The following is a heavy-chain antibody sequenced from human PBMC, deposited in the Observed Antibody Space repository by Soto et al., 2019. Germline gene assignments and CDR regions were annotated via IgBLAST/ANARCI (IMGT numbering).Heavy chain of an antibody. V-gene: IGHV3-33*01. J-gene: IGHJ6*02. D-gene: IGHD6-19*01. CDR2: IWYDGSNK. Sequence: GGSLRLSCAASGFTFSSYGMHWVRQAPGKGLEWVAVIWYDGSNKYYADSVKGRFTISRDNSKNTLYLQMNSLRAEDTAVYYCARDLAVAGTHYYYGMDVWGQGTTVTVSS. CDR3: ARDLAVAGTHYYYGMDV. CDR1: GFTFSSYG.